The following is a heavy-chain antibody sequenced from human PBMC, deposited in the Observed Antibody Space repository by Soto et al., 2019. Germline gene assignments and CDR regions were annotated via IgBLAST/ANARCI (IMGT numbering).Heavy chain of an antibody. CDR1: GFTFSSYA. CDR3: AKGILYYDYVWGSYRRPPNYFDY. J-gene: IGHJ4*02. V-gene: IGHV3-23*01. CDR2: ISGSGGST. D-gene: IGHD3-16*02. Sequence: GGSLRLSCAASGFTFSSYAMSWVRQAPGKGLEWVSAISGSGGSTYYADSVKGRFTISRDNSKNTLYLQMNSLRAEDTAVYYCAKGILYYDYVWGSYRRPPNYFDYWGQGTLVTVSS.